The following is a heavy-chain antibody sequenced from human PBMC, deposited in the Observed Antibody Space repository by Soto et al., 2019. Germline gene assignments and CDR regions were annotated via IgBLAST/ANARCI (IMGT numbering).Heavy chain of an antibody. CDR2: IIPIFNTP. J-gene: IGHJ4*02. Sequence: QVQLVQSGPGVKEPGSSVEVSCKAPGGTLTNYAITWVRQAPGQGLEWVGGIIPIFNTPTYAQNFQGRVTITVDRSTRTAYLELSSLKSEDTAVYYCARDRPSTSGPFDYWGQGTLVTVSS. CDR3: ARDRPSTSGPFDY. D-gene: IGHD2-2*01. CDR1: GGTLTNYA. V-gene: IGHV1-69*06.